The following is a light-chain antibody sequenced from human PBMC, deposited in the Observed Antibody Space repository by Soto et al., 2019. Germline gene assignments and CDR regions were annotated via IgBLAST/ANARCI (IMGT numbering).Light chain of an antibody. CDR2: KVS. Sequence: DVVMTQSPLSLPVTLGQPASMSCRSSQSLVSSDGNTYLNWYHQRPGQYPRRLIYKVSNRDSGVSDRFSGSGSGTDFTRKISRLEAKYVGVYHCIQATHWYTFGKGTKLEIK. CDR1: QSLVSSDGNTY. V-gene: IGKV2-30*01. CDR3: IQATHWYT. J-gene: IGKJ2*01.